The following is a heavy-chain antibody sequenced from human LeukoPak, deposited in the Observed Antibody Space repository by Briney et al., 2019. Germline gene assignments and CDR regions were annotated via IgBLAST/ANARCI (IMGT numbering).Heavy chain of an antibody. V-gene: IGHV4-59*01. CDR2: IYYSGTT. D-gene: IGHD3-10*01. J-gene: IGHJ4*02. Sequence: SESLSLTCAVSGAAINTYYWSWIRQPPGKGREWSSYIYYSGTTSYNPSLKTRVAISIDTSKNQFSLKLSSVTAADTAVYYCARVLRPMASQYYFDYWGQGTLVTVSS. CDR1: GAAINTYY. CDR3: ARVLRPMASQYYFDY.